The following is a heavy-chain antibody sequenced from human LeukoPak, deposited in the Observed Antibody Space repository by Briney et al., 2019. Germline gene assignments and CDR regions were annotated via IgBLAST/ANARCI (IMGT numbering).Heavy chain of an antibody. CDR1: GGSISSYY. J-gene: IGHJ4*02. CDR3: ARGLRSSGWYTYFDY. D-gene: IGHD6-19*01. V-gene: IGHV4-59*01. Sequence: SETLSLTCTVSGGSISSYYWSWIRQSPGKGLEWIGYIYYSGSTNYNPSLKSRVTISVDTSKNQFSLKLSSVTAADTAVYYCARGLRSSGWYTYFDYWGQGTLVTVSS. CDR2: IYYSGST.